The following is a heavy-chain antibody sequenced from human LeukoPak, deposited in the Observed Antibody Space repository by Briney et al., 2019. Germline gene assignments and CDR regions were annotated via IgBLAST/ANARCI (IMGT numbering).Heavy chain of an antibody. J-gene: IGHJ4*02. V-gene: IGHV4-59*01. Sequence: SETLSLTCTVSGGSISSYYWSRIRQPPGKGLEWIGYIYYSGSTNYNPSLKSRVTISVDTSKNQFSLKLSSVTAADTAVYYCARLQPVYSSGWFSFDYWGQGTLVTVSS. D-gene: IGHD6-19*01. CDR2: IYYSGST. CDR1: GGSISSYY. CDR3: ARLQPVYSSGWFSFDY.